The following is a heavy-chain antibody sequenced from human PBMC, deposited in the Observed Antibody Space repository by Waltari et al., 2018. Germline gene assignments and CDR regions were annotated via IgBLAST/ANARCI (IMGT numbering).Heavy chain of an antibody. CDR2: IKQDGREK. J-gene: IGHJ3*02. Sequence: EVQLVESGGGLVQPGGSLRLSCAASGFTFSSYWMSCVRQAPGKGLEWVANIKQDGREKYYVDSVKGRFTISRDNAKNSLYLQMNSLRAEDTAVYYCARIVKRPAASPDAFDIWGQGTMVTVSS. CDR1: GFTFSSYW. D-gene: IGHD2-2*01. V-gene: IGHV3-7*01. CDR3: ARIVKRPAASPDAFDI.